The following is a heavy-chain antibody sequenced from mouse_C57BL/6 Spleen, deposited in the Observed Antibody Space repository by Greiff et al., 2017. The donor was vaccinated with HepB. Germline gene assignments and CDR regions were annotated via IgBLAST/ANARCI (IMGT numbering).Heavy chain of an antibody. Sequence: EVQLQQSGAELVKPGASVKMSCKASGYTFTDYNMHWVKQRHEQSLEWIGYINPNNGSTSYNQKFKGKATLTADKSSSTAYMELSSLTSEDSAVYFCANASYVVGYWGQGTTLTVSS. CDR3: ANASYVVGY. CDR2: INPNNGST. J-gene: IGHJ2*01. CDR1: GYTFTDYN. V-gene: IGHV1-22*01. D-gene: IGHD1-1*01.